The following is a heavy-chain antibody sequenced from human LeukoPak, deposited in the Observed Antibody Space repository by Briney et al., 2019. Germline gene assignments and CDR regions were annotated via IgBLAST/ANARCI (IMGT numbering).Heavy chain of an antibody. J-gene: IGHJ4*02. CDR2: ISGSGGTT. CDR1: GFTFSNYV. Sequence: GGSLRLSGVAAGFTFSNYVMSWVRQTPGKGLEWVSSISGSGGTTYYADSVKGRFTISRDNSRNMLYLQMNSLRAEDTAVYYCAKDRVSSVTTNHFDYWGQGTLVTVSS. CDR3: AKDRVSSVTTNHFDY. D-gene: IGHD4-17*01. V-gene: IGHV3-23*01.